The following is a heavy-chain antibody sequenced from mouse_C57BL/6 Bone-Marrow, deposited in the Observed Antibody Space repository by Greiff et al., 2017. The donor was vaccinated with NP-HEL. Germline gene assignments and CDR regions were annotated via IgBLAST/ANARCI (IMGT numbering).Heavy chain of an antibody. J-gene: IGHJ4*01. CDR3: ARRSWDYAMDY. Sequence: EVQVVESGGDLVKPGGSLKLSCAASGFTFSSYGMSWVRQTPDKRLEWVATISSGGSYTYYPDSVKGRFTISRDNAKNTLYLQMSSLKSEDTAMYYCARRSWDYAMDYWGQGTSVTVSS. V-gene: IGHV5-6*01. CDR2: ISSGGSYT. CDR1: GFTFSSYG.